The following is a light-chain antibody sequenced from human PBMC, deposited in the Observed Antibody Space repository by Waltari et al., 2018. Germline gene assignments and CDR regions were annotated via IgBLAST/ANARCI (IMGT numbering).Light chain of an antibody. Sequence: QSALTQPASVSGSPGPSITISCPGTSSDVGGYNYVSWYQQHPGKAPKLMIYDVSNRPSGVSNRFSGSKSGNTASLTISGLQAEDEADYHCSSYTSSSTLVFAGGTKLTVL. J-gene: IGLJ3*02. V-gene: IGLV2-14*03. CDR1: SSDVGGYNY. CDR3: SSYTSSSTLV. CDR2: DVS.